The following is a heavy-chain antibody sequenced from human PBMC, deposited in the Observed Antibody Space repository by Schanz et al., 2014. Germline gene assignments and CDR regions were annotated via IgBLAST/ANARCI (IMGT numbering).Heavy chain of an antibody. CDR2: IIPVLAIA. Sequence: QVQLEQSGAEVKKPGSSVKVSCNASGGTFSSFGINWVRQAPGQGLEWMGRIIPVLAIADYAQKFQGRVTITADKSTSTASMELSSLRSEDTAVYYCARGPSQGYSYGHNIGAYYYGMDVWGQGTTVTVSS. D-gene: IGHD5-18*01. CDR3: ARGPSQGYSYGHNIGAYYYGMDV. V-gene: IGHV1-69*04. J-gene: IGHJ6*02. CDR1: GGTFSSFG.